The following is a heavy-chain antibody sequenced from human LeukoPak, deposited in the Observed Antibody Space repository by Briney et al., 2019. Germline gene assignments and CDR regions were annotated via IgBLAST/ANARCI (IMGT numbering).Heavy chain of an antibody. J-gene: IGHJ3*02. V-gene: IGHV1-24*01. CDR3: TTDVSSQYDGFDI. D-gene: IGHD6-13*01. CDR2: FDPEDGET. Sequence: ASVKVSCKVSGYPVIQLSMPWVRQAPGKGLEWMGGFDPEDGETIYAQKFQGRVTMTEDTSTDTAYMELSSLRSEDTAVYYCTTDVSSQYDGFDIWGQGTMVTVSS. CDR1: GYPVIQLS.